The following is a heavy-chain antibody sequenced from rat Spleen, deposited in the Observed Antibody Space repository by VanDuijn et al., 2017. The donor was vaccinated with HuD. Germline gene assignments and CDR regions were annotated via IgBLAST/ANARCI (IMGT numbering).Heavy chain of an antibody. Sequence: QVQLKESGPGLVQPSQTLSLTCTVSGFSLTSNSVSWVRQPPGKGLEWMGAIWSGGSTDYNSALKSRLSISRDTSKSQVFLKMNSLQTEDTDIYFWTRSPWYWGQGVMVTVSS. CDR1: GFSLTSNS. CDR2: IWSGGST. V-gene: IGHV2-1*01. J-gene: IGHJ2*01. D-gene: IGHD3-1*01. CDR3: TRSPWY.